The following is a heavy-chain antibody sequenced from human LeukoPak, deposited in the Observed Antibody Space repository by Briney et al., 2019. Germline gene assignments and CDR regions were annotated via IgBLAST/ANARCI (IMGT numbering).Heavy chain of an antibody. Sequence: SETLSLTCSVSGGSISSSSYFWGWIRQPPGKGLEWIGNIYYSGSTYYNPSLKSRVTISLDTSKNQFSLRLSAVTAADTAAYYCASVRRGFGESSKYYSYYYMDVRGNGTTVTISS. V-gene: IGHV4-39*01. J-gene: IGHJ6*03. CDR1: GGSISSSSYF. CDR3: ASVRRGFGESSKYYSYYYMDV. CDR2: IYYSGST. D-gene: IGHD3-10*01.